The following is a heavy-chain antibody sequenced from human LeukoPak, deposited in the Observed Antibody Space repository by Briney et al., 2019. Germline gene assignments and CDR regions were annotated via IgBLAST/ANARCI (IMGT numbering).Heavy chain of an antibody. D-gene: IGHD5-24*01. V-gene: IGHV4-38-2*02. CDR3: ARNGPQRWLQFSFDY. Sequence: PSETLSLTCTVSGYSIRSGYYWGWIRQPPGKGLEWIGSIYHSGSTYYNPSLKSRVTISVDTSKNQFSLKLSSVTAADTAVYYCARNGPQRWLQFSFDYWGQGTLVTVSS. J-gene: IGHJ4*02. CDR2: IYHSGST. CDR1: GYSIRSGYY.